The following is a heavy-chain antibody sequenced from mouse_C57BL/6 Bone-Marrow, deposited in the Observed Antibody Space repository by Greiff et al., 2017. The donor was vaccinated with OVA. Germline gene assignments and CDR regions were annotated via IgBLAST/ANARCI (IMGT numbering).Heavy chain of an antibody. CDR3: ARDGYSGAMDY. Sequence: VQLQQSGAELAKPGDSVKLSCKASGYTFTSYWMHWVKQRPGQGLEWIGYINTSSGYTKYNQKFKDKATLNADKSSSTAYMQLSSLTYEDSAVYYCARDGYSGAMDYWGQGTSVTVSS. D-gene: IGHD2-3*01. J-gene: IGHJ4*01. V-gene: IGHV1-7*01. CDR1: GYTFTSYW. CDR2: INTSSGYT.